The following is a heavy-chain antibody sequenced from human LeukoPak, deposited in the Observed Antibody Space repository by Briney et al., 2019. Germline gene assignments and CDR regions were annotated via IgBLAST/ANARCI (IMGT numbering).Heavy chain of an antibody. J-gene: IGHJ4*02. Sequence: GGSLRLSCAASGFTFSSYSMNWVRQAPGKGLEWVSFISSSSSYIYYADSVKGRFTISRDNAKNSLYLQMNSLRAEDTAVYYCATGSATTVTTSSDYWGQGTLVTVSS. CDR2: ISSSSSYI. CDR1: GFTFSSYS. V-gene: IGHV3-21*01. CDR3: ATGSATTVTTSSDY. D-gene: IGHD4-17*01.